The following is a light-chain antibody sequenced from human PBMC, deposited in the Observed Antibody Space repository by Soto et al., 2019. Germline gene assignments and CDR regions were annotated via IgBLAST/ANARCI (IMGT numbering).Light chain of an antibody. CDR3: QQRSNWPGGT. CDR2: DTS. V-gene: IGKV3-11*01. Sequence: EIVLTQSPATLSLSPGERATLSCRASQSVSSYLAWYQQKPGQAPRLLIYDTSNRATGIPARFSGSGSGTDFTLTISSLEPEDFAVYYCQQRSNWPGGTFGGGTKVEIE. CDR1: QSVSSY. J-gene: IGKJ4*01.